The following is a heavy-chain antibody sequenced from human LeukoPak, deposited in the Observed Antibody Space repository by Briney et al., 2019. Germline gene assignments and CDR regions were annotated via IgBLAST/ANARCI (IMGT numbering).Heavy chain of an antibody. CDR3: ARGSRELYYFDY. CDR2: IYYSGST. J-gene: IGHJ4*02. CDR1: GGSISSYY. D-gene: IGHD1-7*01. Sequence: RSSETLSLTCTVSGGSISSYYWSWIRQPPGKRLEWIGYIYYSGSTNYNPSLKSRVTISVDASKTQFSLKLNSVTAADTAVYYCARGSRELYYFDYWGQGTLVTVSS. V-gene: IGHV4-59*01.